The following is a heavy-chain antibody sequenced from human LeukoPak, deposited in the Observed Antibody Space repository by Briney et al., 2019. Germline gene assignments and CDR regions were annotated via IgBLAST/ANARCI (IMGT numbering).Heavy chain of an antibody. CDR1: GFTLTYYA. J-gene: IGHJ4*02. CDR3: ARSSYDYGGIEGPFDY. Sequence: GGSLRLSCAASGFTLTYYAMHWVRQAPGKGLEWVAVTSYDGNKKYYADSVRGRFTISRDSSKNTLYLQMSSLRAEDTAVYYCARSSYDYGGIEGPFDYWGQGTLVTVSS. D-gene: IGHD4-23*01. V-gene: IGHV3-30*15. CDR2: TSYDGNKK.